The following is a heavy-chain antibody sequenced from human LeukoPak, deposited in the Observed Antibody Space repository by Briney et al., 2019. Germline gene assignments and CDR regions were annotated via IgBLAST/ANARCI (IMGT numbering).Heavy chain of an antibody. J-gene: IGHJ6*03. CDR3: ASSCGGDCYPNYYYYMDV. CDR1: GFTFSSYS. V-gene: IGHV3-21*01. CDR2: ISSSSSYI. Sequence: GGSLRLSCAASGFTFSSYSMNWVRQAPGKGLEWVSSISSSSSYIYYADSVKGRFTISRDNAKNSLYLQMNSLRAEDTAVYYCASSCGGDCYPNYYYYMDVWGKGTTVTVSS. D-gene: IGHD2-21*01.